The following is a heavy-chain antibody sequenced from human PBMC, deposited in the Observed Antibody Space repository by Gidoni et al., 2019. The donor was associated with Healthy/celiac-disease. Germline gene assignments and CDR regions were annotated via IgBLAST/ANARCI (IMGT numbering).Heavy chain of an antibody. CDR2: IIPILGIA. J-gene: IGHJ4*02. Sequence: QVQLVQSGAEVKKPGSSVKVSCKASGGTFSSYAISWVRQAPGQGLEWMGRIIPILGIANYAQEFQGRVTITADKSTSTAYMELSSLRSEDTAVYYCASLWLVDTAMALDYWGQGTLVTVSS. CDR3: ASLWLVDTAMALDY. CDR1: GGTFSSYA. D-gene: IGHD5-18*01. V-gene: IGHV1-69*04.